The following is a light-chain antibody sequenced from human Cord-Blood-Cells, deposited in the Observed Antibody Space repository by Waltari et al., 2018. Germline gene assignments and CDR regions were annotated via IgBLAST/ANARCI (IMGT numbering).Light chain of an antibody. CDR1: RRFSSK. Sequence: EIVMTQSLATLYVSPGERATLSCRASRRFSSKLAWSQQKPGQAPRVRIYGASTRATGIPARFSGSGSGTEFTRTIRSLKSVDFAVYYCQQYNNWPWTVGQVTKVGIK. CDR2: GAS. J-gene: IGKJ1*01. CDR3: QQYNNWPWT. V-gene: IGKV3-15*01.